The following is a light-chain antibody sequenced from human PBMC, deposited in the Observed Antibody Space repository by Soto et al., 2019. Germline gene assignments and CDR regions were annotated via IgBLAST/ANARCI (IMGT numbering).Light chain of an antibody. V-gene: IGKV1-5*01. CDR3: HQYATSSPT. Sequence: DIQMTQSPSTLSASVGDRVTITCRASQSISVYLAWYQQRPREAPKLLIYGGSSLESGVPSRFSGSGSGTEFTLIISSLQPTDFATYYCHQYATSSPTFGQGTKLEI. CDR2: GGS. CDR1: QSISVY. J-gene: IGKJ2*01.